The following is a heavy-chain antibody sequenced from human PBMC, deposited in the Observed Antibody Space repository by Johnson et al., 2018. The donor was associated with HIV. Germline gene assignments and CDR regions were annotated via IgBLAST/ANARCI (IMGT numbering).Heavy chain of an antibody. J-gene: IGHJ3*02. D-gene: IGHD1-26*01. V-gene: IGHV3-33*08. CDR2: IRYDGSNK. CDR3: ARSSGSYLDDAFDI. Sequence: QVQLVESGGGVVQPGGSLRLSCAASGFTVSSNYMSWVRQAPGTGLEWVAFIRYDGSNKYYADSVKGRFTISRDNSKNTLYLQMNSLRAEDTAVYYCARSSGSYLDDAFDIWGQGTMVTVSS. CDR1: GFTVSSNY.